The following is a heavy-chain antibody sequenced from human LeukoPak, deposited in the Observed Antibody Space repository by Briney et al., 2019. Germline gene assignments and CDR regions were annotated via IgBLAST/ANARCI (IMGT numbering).Heavy chain of an antibody. CDR1: GYTFTSDY. J-gene: IGHJ4*02. CDR3: AREVGYCSGGSCYHLYFDY. CDR2: INPSGGST. V-gene: IGHV1-46*01. D-gene: IGHD2-15*01. Sequence: ASVTVSCKXSGYTFTSDYMHWVQQAPGQGLEWMGIINPSGGSTSYSQKFQGRVTMTRDTSTSTVYMELSSLRSEDTAVYYCAREVGYCSGGSCYHLYFDYWGQGTLVTVSS.